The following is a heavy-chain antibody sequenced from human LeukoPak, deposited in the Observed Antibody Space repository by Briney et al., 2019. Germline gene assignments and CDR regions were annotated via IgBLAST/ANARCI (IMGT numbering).Heavy chain of an antibody. J-gene: IGHJ4*02. CDR1: GFTFSDYW. CDR3: ARGGSGWYGGFDY. D-gene: IGHD6-19*01. V-gene: IGHV3-21*01. Sequence: PGESLRLSCVAAGFTFSDYWMHWVRQVPGKGLEWVSSISSSSSYIYYADSVKGRFTISRDNAKNSLYLQMNSLRAEDTAVYYCARGGSGWYGGFDYWGQGTLVTVSS. CDR2: ISSSSSYI.